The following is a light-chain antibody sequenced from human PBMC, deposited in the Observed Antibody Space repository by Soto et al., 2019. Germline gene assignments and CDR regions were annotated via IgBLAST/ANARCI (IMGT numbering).Light chain of an antibody. V-gene: IGKV1-6*01. J-gene: IGKJ1*01. CDR2: IAS. CDR1: QGIRND. CDR3: LQDYDYPRT. Sequence: AIQMTQSPSSLSAFVGDSVTITCRASQGIRNDLGWYQQKPGKAPRLLIYIASSLHSGVPSRFSGSGSGTDFTLTISSLQPEDSASYYCLQDYDYPRTFGQGTKVELK.